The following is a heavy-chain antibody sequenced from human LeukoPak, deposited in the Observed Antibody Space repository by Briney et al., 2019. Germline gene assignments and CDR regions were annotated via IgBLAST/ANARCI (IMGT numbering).Heavy chain of an antibody. Sequence: SETLSLTCAVYGGSFSGYYWSWIRQPPGKGLEWIGGINHSGSTNYNPSLKSRVTISVDTSKNQFSLKLSSVTAADTAVYYCARGQTTAGEDFDYWGQGTLVTVSS. J-gene: IGHJ4*02. CDR1: GGSFSGYY. CDR3: ARGQTTAGEDFDY. CDR2: INHSGST. V-gene: IGHV4-34*01. D-gene: IGHD3-10*01.